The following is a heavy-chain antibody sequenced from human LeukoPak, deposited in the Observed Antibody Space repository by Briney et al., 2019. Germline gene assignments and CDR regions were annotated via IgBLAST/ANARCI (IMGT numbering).Heavy chain of an antibody. Sequence: GESLKISCKGSGYSFTSYWIGWVRQMPGKGLEWMGIIYPGDSDTRYSPSFQGQVTISADRSICTAYLQWSSLKASDTAMYYCARTYIAARPGAYYYMDVWGKGTTVTVSS. CDR1: GYSFTSYW. J-gene: IGHJ6*03. CDR3: ARTYIAARPGAYYYMDV. CDR2: IYPGDSDT. V-gene: IGHV5-51*01. D-gene: IGHD6-6*01.